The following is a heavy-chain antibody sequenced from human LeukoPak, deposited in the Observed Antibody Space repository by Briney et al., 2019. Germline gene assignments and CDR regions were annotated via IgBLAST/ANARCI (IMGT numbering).Heavy chain of an antibody. J-gene: IGHJ4*02. V-gene: IGHV1-69*05. D-gene: IGHD1-7*01. CDR3: ASFAGTINSFDY. Sequence: ASVKVSCKASGGTFSSYAISWVRQAPGQGLEWMGGIIPIFGTANYAQKFQGRVTITTDESTSTAYMELSSLRSEDTAVYYCASFAGTINSFDYWGQGTLVTVSS. CDR1: GGTFSSYA. CDR2: IIPIFGTA.